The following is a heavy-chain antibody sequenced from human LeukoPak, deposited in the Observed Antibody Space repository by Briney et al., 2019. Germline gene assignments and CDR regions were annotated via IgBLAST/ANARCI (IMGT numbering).Heavy chain of an antibody. CDR3: ARDSNRYYY. V-gene: IGHV4-59*01. D-gene: IGHD6-13*01. CDR2: IYYSGST. J-gene: IGHJ4*02. CDR1: GGSISSYY. Sequence: PSETLSLTCTVSGGSISSYYWSWIRQPPGKGLEWIGYIYYSGSTNYNPSLKSRVTISVDTSKDQFSLKLSSVTAADTAVYYCARDSNRYYYWGQGTLVTVSS.